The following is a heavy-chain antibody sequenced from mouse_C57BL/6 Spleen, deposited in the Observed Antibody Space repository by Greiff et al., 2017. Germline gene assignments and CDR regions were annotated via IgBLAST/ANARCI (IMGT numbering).Heavy chain of an antibody. CDR1: GYTFTSYW. Sequence: VKLQQPGAELVKPGASVKLSCKASGYTFTSYWMHWVKQRPGRGLEWIGRIDPNSGGTKYNEKFKSKATLTVDKPSSTAYMQLSSLTSEDSAVYYCARSPANWVHYFDYWGQGTTLTVSS. D-gene: IGHD4-1*01. J-gene: IGHJ2*01. V-gene: IGHV1-72*01. CDR3: ARSPANWVHYFDY. CDR2: IDPNSGGT.